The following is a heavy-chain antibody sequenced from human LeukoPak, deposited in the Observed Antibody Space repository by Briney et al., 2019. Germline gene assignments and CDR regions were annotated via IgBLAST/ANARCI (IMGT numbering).Heavy chain of an antibody. Sequence: ASVKVSCKASGGTSSSYAISWVRQAPGQGLEWMGRIIPILGIANYAQKFQGRVTITADKSTSTAYMELSSLRSEDTAVYYCARLNIVVGNWFDPWGQGTLVTVSS. D-gene: IGHD2-2*01. J-gene: IGHJ5*02. CDR1: GGTSSSYA. CDR3: ARLNIVVGNWFDP. CDR2: IIPILGIA. V-gene: IGHV1-69*04.